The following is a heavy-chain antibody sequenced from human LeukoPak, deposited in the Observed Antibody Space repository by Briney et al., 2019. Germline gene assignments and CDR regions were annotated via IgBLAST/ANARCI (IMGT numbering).Heavy chain of an antibody. CDR1: GGSISSYC. CDR3: ARTSIIATPYYFDY. D-gene: IGHD1-26*01. CDR2: IYYSGST. J-gene: IGHJ4*02. Sequence: SETLSLTCTVSGGSISSYCWSWIRQPPGKGLEWIGYIYYSGSTNYNPSLKSRVTISVDTSKNQFSLKLSSVTAADTAVYYCARTSIIATPYYFDYWGQGTLVTVSS. V-gene: IGHV4-59*01.